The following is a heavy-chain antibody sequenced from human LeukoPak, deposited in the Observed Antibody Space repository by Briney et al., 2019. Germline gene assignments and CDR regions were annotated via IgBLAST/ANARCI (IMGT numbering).Heavy chain of an antibody. Sequence: SETLSLTCAVYGGSFSGYYWSWIRQPPGKGLEWIGEINHSGSTNYNPSLKSRVTISVDTSENQFSLKLSSVTAADTAVYYCARGGESYDCVWGSYRLRYYFDYWGQGTLVTVSS. V-gene: IGHV4-34*01. CDR2: INHSGST. CDR1: GGSFSGYY. CDR3: ARGGESYDCVWGSYRLRYYFDY. D-gene: IGHD3-16*02. J-gene: IGHJ4*02.